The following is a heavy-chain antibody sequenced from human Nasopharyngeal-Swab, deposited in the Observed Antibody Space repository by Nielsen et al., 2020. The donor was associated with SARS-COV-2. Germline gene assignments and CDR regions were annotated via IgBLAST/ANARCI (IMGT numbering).Heavy chain of an antibody. Sequence: SQILSLTCAVSGGIFRDYYWTWIRQPPGKGLEWIGEINHSGSTNYNPSLKGRVTTSVDTSKNQFSLKLSSVTAADTAVYYCARLGYYDFWSGYYTYFYGLDVWGQGTTVTVSS. J-gene: IGHJ6*02. V-gene: IGHV4-34*01. D-gene: IGHD3-3*01. CDR2: INHSGST. CDR3: ARLGYYDFWSGYYTYFYGLDV. CDR1: GGIFRDYY.